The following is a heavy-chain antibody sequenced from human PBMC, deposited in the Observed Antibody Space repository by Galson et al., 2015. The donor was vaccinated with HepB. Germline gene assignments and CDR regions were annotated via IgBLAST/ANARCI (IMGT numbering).Heavy chain of an antibody. CDR3: ARGRTMIVVWGRGARPRGFDP. CDR1: GGSFSGYY. CDR2: INHSGST. J-gene: IGHJ5*02. D-gene: IGHD3-22*01. V-gene: IGHV4-34*01. Sequence: ETLSLTCAVYGGSFSGYYWSWIRQSPGKGLEWIGEINHSGSTNYNPSLKSRVTISVDTSKNQFSLKLSSVTAADTAVYYCARGRTMIVVWGRGARPRGFDPWGQGTLVTVSS.